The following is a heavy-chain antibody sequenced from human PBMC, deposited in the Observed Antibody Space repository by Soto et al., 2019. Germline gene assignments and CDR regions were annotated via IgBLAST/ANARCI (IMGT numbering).Heavy chain of an antibody. D-gene: IGHD6-19*01. CDR2: VSHDGRNT. Sequence: VQLVESGGGVVQPGRSLRLSCAASGFTFSDYAMHWVRQAPGKGLEWVAVVSHDGRNTHYADSVKGRFTISRDSSKNTVSLEMTSLRAEETAVYYCAMGGRQWLVTSEFNYWGQGALVTVSS. CDR1: GFTFSDYA. CDR3: AMGGRQWLVTSEFNY. J-gene: IGHJ4*02. V-gene: IGHV3-30*03.